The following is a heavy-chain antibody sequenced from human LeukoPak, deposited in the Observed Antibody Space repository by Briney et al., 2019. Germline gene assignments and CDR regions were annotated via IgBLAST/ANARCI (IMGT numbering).Heavy chain of an antibody. CDR2: IYYSGST. CDR3: ASTAVTPEDAFDI. J-gene: IGHJ3*02. Sequence: SETLSLTCTVSGGSISSYYWSWIRQPPGKGLEWIGYIYYSGSTNYNPSLKSRVTISVDTSKNQFSLKLSSVTAADTAVYYCASTAVTPEDAFDIWGQGTMVTVSS. V-gene: IGHV4-59*01. D-gene: IGHD4-23*01. CDR1: GGSISSYY.